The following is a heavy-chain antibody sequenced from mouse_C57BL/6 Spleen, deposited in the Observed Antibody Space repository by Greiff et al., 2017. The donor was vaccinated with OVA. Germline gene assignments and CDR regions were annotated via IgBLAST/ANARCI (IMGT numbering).Heavy chain of an antibody. J-gene: IGHJ3*01. CDR3: ARRPDYEGAWFAY. V-gene: IGHV1-47*01. Sequence: VQLQQSRAELVKPGASVKMSCKASGYTFTTYPIEWMKQNHGKSLEWIGNFHPYNDDTKYNEKFKGKATLTVEKSSSTVYLELSRLTSDDSAVYYCARRPDYEGAWFAYWGQGTLVTVSA. D-gene: IGHD2-4*01. CDR2: FHPYNDDT. CDR1: GYTFTTYP.